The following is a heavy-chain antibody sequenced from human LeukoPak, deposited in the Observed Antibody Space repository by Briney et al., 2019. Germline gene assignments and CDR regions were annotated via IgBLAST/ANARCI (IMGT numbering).Heavy chain of an antibody. D-gene: IGHD5-18*01. CDR1: GFTFSSYA. J-gene: IGHJ4*02. CDR3: AKDQLWPTTFDY. Sequence: GGSLRLSCAASGFTFSSYAMSWVRQAPGKGLEWVSVIYSGGSTYYADSVKGRFTISRDNSKNTLYLQMNSLRAEDTAVYYCAKDQLWPTTFDYWGQGTLVTVSS. CDR2: IYSGGST. V-gene: IGHV3-23*03.